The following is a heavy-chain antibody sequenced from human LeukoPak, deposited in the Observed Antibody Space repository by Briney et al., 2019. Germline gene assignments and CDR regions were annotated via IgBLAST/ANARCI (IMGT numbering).Heavy chain of an antibody. J-gene: IGHJ4*02. V-gene: IGHV4-59*01. Sequence: SETLSLTCTVSGGSISSYYWSWIRQPPGNGLEWIGYIYYSGSTNYNPSLKSRVTISVDTSKNQFSLKLSSVTAADTAVYYCARDSENSSGFDFNYWGQGTLVTVSS. D-gene: IGHD6-19*01. CDR2: IYYSGST. CDR3: ARDSENSSGFDFNY. CDR1: GGSISSYY.